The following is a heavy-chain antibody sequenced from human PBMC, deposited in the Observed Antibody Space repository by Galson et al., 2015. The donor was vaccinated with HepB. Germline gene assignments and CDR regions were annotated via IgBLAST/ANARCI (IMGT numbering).Heavy chain of an antibody. Sequence: SMRLSCAASGFTVSSNYMSWVRQAPGRGLEWVSVIYSGGRIYYADSVKGRFTISRDNSKNTLYLQMNSLSAEDTAVYFCAKLLHDLLTGYPDAFDIWFQGTKVTVSS. V-gene: IGHV3-53*01. CDR1: GFTVSSNY. CDR3: AKLLHDLLTGYPDAFDI. CDR2: IYSGGRI. J-gene: IGHJ3*02. D-gene: IGHD3-9*01.